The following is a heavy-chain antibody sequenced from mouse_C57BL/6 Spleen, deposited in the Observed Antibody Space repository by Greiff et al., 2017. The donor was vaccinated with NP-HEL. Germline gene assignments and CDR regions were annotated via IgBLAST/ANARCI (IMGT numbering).Heavy chain of an antibody. CDR3: ARRTLGRSFAY. D-gene: IGHD1-1*01. Sequence: VQLQQSGAELVRPGTSVKVSCKASGYAFTNYLIEWVKQRPGQGLEWIGVINPGSGGTNYNEKFKGKATLTADKSSSTAYMQLSSLTSEGSAVYFCARRTLGRSFAYRGQGTLGPVS. V-gene: IGHV1-54*01. CDR2: INPGSGGT. J-gene: IGHJ3*01. CDR1: GYAFTNYL.